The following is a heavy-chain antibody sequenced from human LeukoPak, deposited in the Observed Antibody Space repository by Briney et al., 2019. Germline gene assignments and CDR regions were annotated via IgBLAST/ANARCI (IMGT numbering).Heavy chain of an antibody. CDR2: ISWNSGSI. D-gene: IGHD2-2*02. V-gene: IGHV3-9*01. Sequence: GGSLRLSCAASGFTFDDYAMHWVRQAPGKGLEWVSGISWNSGSIGYADSVKGRFTISRDNAKNSLYLQMNSLRAEGTALYYCAKDMNCSSTSCYTYYYYGMDVWGQGTTVTVSS. CDR3: AKDMNCSSTSCYTYYYYGMDV. CDR1: GFTFDDYA. J-gene: IGHJ6*02.